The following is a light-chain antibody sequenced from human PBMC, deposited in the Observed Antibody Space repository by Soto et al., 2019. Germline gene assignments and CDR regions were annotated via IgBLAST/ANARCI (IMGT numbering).Light chain of an antibody. V-gene: IGLV2-14*03. CDR2: DVS. CDR1: SSDVGSSNY. Sequence: QSVLTQPASVSGSPGQSITISCTGTSSDVGSSNYVSWYQHHQGKAPQLIIFDVSDRPSGVSHRFSGSKSGNTASLIISGLLAEDEDYYYCSSSTRGNSWVFGGGTKLTVL. J-gene: IGLJ3*02. CDR3: SSSTRGNSWV.